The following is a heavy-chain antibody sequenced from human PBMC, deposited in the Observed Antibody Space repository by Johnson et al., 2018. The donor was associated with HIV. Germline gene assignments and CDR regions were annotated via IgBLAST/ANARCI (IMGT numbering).Heavy chain of an antibody. J-gene: IGHJ3*02. CDR3: SKEVI. V-gene: IGHV3-13*01. Sequence: VHLVESGGGLIQPGGSLRLSCAASGFTFSNYDMYWVRQATGKGLEWVSGIGTAGDTYYADSLKGRFTISREDAKNSLYLQMNSLRAGDTAVYFCSKEVIWGQGTMVTVSS. CDR1: GFTFSNYD. CDR2: IGTAGDT.